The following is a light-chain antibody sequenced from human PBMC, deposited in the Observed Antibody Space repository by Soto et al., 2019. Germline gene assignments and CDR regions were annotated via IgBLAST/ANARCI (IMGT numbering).Light chain of an antibody. CDR2: GAS. V-gene: IGKV3-20*01. Sequence: EIVVTHSAVAVSLSPGERATLSCRASQSVSSSYLAYYQQKPQQAARLLICGASSRAINTPGMFSSGWAAAYITLTISGLEAEDVLVYYCQHFGSSLCTFGQGTKVDIK. CDR3: QHFGSSLCT. CDR1: QSVSSSY. J-gene: IGKJ1*01.